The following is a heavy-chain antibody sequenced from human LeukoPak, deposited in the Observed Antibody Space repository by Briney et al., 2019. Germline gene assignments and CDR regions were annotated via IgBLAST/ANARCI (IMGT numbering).Heavy chain of an antibody. CDR3: ASKDSGSFDY. Sequence: SETLSLTCTVSGGSISSSSYYWGWIRQPPGKGLEWIGGISYSGSTYYNPSLKSRVTISVDTSKNQFSLKLSSVTAADTAVYYCASKDSGSFDYWGQGTLVTVSS. V-gene: IGHV4-39*07. CDR1: GGSISSSSYY. CDR2: ISYSGST. J-gene: IGHJ4*02. D-gene: IGHD1-26*01.